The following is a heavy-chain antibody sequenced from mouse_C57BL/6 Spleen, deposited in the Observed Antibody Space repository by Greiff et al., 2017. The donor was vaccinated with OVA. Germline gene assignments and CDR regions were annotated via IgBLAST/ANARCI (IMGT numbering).Heavy chain of an antibody. CDR1: GFTFSNYW. CDR2: IRLKSDNYAT. J-gene: IGHJ4*01. D-gene: IGHD2-2*01. CDR3: TDYGYVGAMDY. V-gene: IGHV6-3*01. Sequence: EVHLVESGGGLVQPGGSMKLSCVASGFTFSNYWMNWVRQSPEKGLEWVAQIRLKSDNYATHYAESVKGRFTISRDDSKSSVYLQMNNLRAEDTGIYYCTDYGYVGAMDYWGQGTSVTVSS.